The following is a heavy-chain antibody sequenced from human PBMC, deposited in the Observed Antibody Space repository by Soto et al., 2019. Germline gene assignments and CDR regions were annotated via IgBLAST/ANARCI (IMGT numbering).Heavy chain of an antibody. J-gene: IGHJ4*02. D-gene: IGHD1-26*01. V-gene: IGHV4-31*03. CDR1: GGSISSGGYY. Sequence: QVQLQESGPGLVKPSQTLSLTCTVSGGSISSGGYYWSWIRQHPGKGLEWIGYIYSGSTYYNPSLKSRVTISVDTSKNQFSLKLSSVTAADTAVYYCAGIYSGSPGGTLRYWGQGTLVTVSS. CDR2: IYSGST. CDR3: AGIYSGSPGGTLRY.